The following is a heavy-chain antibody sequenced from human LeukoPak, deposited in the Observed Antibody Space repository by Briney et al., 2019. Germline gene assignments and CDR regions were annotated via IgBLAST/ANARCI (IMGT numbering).Heavy chain of an antibody. CDR2: ISSSGSTI. Sequence: PGGSLRLSCAASGFTFSSYEMNWVRQAPGKGLEWVSYISSSGSTIFYADSVKGRFTISRDNAKNSLYLQMNSLRAEDTAVYYCASHHEGNYYYYYMDVWGKGTTVTVSS. V-gene: IGHV3-48*03. CDR1: GFTFSSYE. J-gene: IGHJ6*03. D-gene: IGHD1-14*01. CDR3: ASHHEGNYYYYYMDV.